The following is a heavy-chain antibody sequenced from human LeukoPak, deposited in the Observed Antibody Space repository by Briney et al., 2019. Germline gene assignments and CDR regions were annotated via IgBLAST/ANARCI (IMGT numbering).Heavy chain of an antibody. Sequence: GGSLRLSCAASGFTFSRYTMHWVRQAPGKGLEWVAFISYGGSNKYYADSVKGRFTISRDNSQNTLYLQMVSLRPDDTAMYYCARDFHSRRYCDWWGQGTLVTVSS. CDR1: GFTFSRYT. D-gene: IGHD2-15*01. CDR2: ISYGGSNK. CDR3: ARDFHSRRYCDW. V-gene: IGHV3-30*04. J-gene: IGHJ4*02.